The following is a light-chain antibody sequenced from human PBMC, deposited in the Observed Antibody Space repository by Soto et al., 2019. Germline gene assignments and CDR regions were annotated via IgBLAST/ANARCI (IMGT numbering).Light chain of an antibody. Sequence: DILMTQSPSSLSASVGDRATITCRASQDLRKTLKRSQQKRGRAPKLLIYCGSNLEAGVLSRFSRSRYGTDFIFPISSRQPEDIAADYCQHYDNLPPFTFGRGTKVAIK. CDR3: QHYDNLPPFT. J-gene: IGKJ3*01. V-gene: IGKV1-33*01. CDR1: QDLRKT. CDR2: CGS.